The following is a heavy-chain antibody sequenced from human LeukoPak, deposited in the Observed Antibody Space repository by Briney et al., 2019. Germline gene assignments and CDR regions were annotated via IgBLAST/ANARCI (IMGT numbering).Heavy chain of an antibody. CDR3: ATTSGYFYY. J-gene: IGHJ4*02. CDR1: GYTFTSYY. V-gene: IGHV1-46*01. D-gene: IGHD1-26*01. Sequence: ASVNVSCKASGYTFTSYYMHWVRQAPGQGLEWMGIINPSGGSTSYAQKFQGRVTMTRDTSTSTVYMELSRLRSDDTAVYYCATTSGYFYYWGQGTLVTVSS. CDR2: INPSGGST.